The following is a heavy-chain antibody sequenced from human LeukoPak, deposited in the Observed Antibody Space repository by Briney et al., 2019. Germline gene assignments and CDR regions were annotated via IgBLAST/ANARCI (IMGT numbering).Heavy chain of an antibody. CDR1: GFTFSNAW. Sequence: GGSLRLSCAASGFTFSNAWMSWVRQAPGKGLEWVSFIYSAGNTYYADFVKGRFTISRHTSKNTLYLQMNSLRAEDTAVYYCAGASGYSGSRRWFDPWGQGTLVTVSS. D-gene: IGHD5-12*01. V-gene: IGHV3-53*04. CDR3: AGASGYSGSRRWFDP. CDR2: IYSAGNT. J-gene: IGHJ5*02.